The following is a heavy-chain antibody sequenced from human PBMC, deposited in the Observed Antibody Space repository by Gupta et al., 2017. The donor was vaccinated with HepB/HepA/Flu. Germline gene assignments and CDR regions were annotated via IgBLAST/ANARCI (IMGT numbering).Heavy chain of an antibody. V-gene: IGHV3-23*01. CDR3: AKLRVRMSASGGDY. CDR2: ISESGDYT. D-gene: IGHD2-8*01. J-gene: IGHJ4*01. Sequence: EVQRLESGGDLVQAGGSLRLSCAVSGFMFSNYVMFWVRQAPGKGLEWVSAISESGDYTSYADSVKGRFTISGDNSKNTLYLQMNSLTAEDTAVYFCAKLRVRMSASGGDYWGHGTLVTVSS. CDR1: GFMFSNYV.